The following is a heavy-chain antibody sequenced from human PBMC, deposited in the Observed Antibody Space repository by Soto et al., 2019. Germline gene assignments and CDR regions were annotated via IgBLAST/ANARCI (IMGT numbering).Heavy chain of an antibody. CDR1: GGSISSNNYF. D-gene: IGHD1-26*01. Sequence: QVQLQESGPGLVKPSQTLSLTCTVSGGSISSNNYFWSWIRQHPGKGLEWIGYISYTGSAYYSPSLESRVTISVDTSKNQFSLRLNSVTPADTAMYYCAREVVSPATSDAFDIGGQGTMVSVSS. J-gene: IGHJ3*02. V-gene: IGHV4-31*03. CDR2: ISYTGSA. CDR3: AREVVSPATSDAFDI.